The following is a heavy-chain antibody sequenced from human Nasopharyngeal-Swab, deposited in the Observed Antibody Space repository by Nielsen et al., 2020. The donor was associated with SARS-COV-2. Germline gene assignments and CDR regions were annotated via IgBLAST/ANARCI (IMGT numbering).Heavy chain of an antibody. CDR1: CTIFSDYY. CDR2: ISGSGGTI. CDR3: ARDRANWDFDY. V-gene: IGHV3-11*04. D-gene: IGHD7-27*01. Sequence: SCAACCTIFSDYYMCLIRHPPGKRLEYISYISGSGGTIYYRDSMKGRFTNSRDNAKNSLYLQMNSLRAEDTAVYYCARDRANWDFDYWGQGTLVTVSS. J-gene: IGHJ4*02.